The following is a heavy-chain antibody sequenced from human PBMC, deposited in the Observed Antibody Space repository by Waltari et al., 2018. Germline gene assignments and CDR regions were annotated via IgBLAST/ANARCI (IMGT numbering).Heavy chain of an antibody. CDR3: AKEAQYCRGDCSNWFDP. CDR1: GFTFDSYG. CDR2: ISESGEKT. Sequence: EVQLLESGGGLVQPGGSQRLSCAASGFTFDSYGMSWVRQTPGQGLEWISGISESGEKTYYADSVKGRFTVSKDKSKTTLFLQMSGLRVEDTAVYYCAKEAQYCRGDCSNWFDPWGQGTLVTVS. J-gene: IGHJ5*02. D-gene: IGHD2-21*02. V-gene: IGHV3-23*01.